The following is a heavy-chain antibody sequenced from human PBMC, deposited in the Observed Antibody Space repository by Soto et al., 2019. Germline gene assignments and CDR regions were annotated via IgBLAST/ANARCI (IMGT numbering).Heavy chain of an antibody. Sequence: ASVKVSCKASGYTFTSYPIHWVRQAPGQRLEWMGWINTGNGYTKYSQKFQARVTITRDTSASTSYMELSRLRSDDTAVYYCARGWESFDPWGQGTLVTVSS. J-gene: IGHJ5*02. D-gene: IGHD1-26*01. CDR2: INTGNGYT. V-gene: IGHV1-3*04. CDR1: GYTFTSYP. CDR3: ARGWESFDP.